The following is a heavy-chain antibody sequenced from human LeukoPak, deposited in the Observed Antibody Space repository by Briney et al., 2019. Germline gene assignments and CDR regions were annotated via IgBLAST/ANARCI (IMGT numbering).Heavy chain of an antibody. V-gene: IGHV5-51*01. CDR2: IYPGDSDT. Sequence: GESLKISCKGSGYSFTSYWIGWVRQMPEKGLEWMGIIYPGDSDTRYSPSFQGQVTISADKSISTAYLQWSSLKASDTAMYYCARVEDLGYCSGGSCRRKFYFDYWGQGTLVTVSS. D-gene: IGHD2-15*01. J-gene: IGHJ4*02. CDR1: GYSFTSYW. CDR3: ARVEDLGYCSGGSCRRKFYFDY.